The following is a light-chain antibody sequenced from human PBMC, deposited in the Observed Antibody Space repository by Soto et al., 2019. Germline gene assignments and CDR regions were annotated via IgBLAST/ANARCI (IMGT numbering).Light chain of an antibody. V-gene: IGLV2-11*01. J-gene: IGLJ3*02. Sequence: QAVVAQPRSVSGSPGQSVTLSCTGTSSDVGGYDFVSWYQQYPGKAPKLIIFDVTERTSGVPDRFSGSKSGNSASLTISGLQAEDEADYYCSSYAGSYILGVFGGGTQLTVL. CDR2: DVT. CDR1: SSDVGGYDF. CDR3: SSYAGSYILGV.